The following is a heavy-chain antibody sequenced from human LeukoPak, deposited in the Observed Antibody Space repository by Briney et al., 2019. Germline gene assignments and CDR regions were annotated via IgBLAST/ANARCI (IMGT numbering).Heavy chain of an antibody. CDR3: ARVVGLHYYDSSGYNAANWFDP. V-gene: IGHV4-59*08. J-gene: IGHJ5*02. Sequence: KTSETLSLTCSVSGGSISSYYWSWIRQPPGKGLEWIGYIYYSGSTNYNPSLKSRVTISVDTSKNQFSLKLSSVTAADTAVYYCARVVGLHYYDSSGYNAANWFDPWGQGTLVTVSS. CDR1: GGSISSYY. CDR2: IYYSGST. D-gene: IGHD3-22*01.